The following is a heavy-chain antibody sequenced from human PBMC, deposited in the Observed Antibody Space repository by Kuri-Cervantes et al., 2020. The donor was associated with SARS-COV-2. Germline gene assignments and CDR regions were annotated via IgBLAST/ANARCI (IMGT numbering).Heavy chain of an antibody. J-gene: IGHJ5*02. V-gene: IGHV1-69*13. Sequence: SVKVSCKASGGTFSSYAISWVRQAPGQGLEWMGGIIPIFDTATYAQKFQGRVIFTADESSRTAYMELNSLTSEDTAVYFCARSQGFCTANSCSWNWFDPWGQGTQVTVSS. CDR2: IIPIFDTA. CDR1: GGTFSSYA. CDR3: ARSQGFCTANSCSWNWFDP. D-gene: IGHD2-8*02.